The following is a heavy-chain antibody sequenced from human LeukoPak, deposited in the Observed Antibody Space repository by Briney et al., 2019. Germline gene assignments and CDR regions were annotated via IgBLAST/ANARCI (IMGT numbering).Heavy chain of an antibody. Sequence: ASVKVSCKASGYTFTGYYMHWVRQAPGQGLEWMGWINPNSGGTSYAQKFQGRVTMTRDTSISTAYMELSRLRSDDTAVYYCARAKRITMVRGVIVSFDYWGQGTLVTVSS. CDR3: ARAKRITMVRGVIVSFDY. J-gene: IGHJ4*02. CDR2: INPNSGGT. V-gene: IGHV1-2*02. D-gene: IGHD3-10*01. CDR1: GYTFTGYY.